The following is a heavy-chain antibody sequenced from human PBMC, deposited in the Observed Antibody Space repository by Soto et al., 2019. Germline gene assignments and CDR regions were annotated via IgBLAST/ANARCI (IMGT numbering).Heavy chain of an antibody. J-gene: IGHJ4*02. CDR3: AKVGDYGDYFDY. CDR2: ISGSGGST. Sequence: PGGSLRLSCAASGFTFSSYAMTWVRQAPGKGLEWVTAISGSGGSTYYADSVKGRFTISRDNAKKTLYLQLNSLRAEDTAVYYCAKVGDYGDYFDYWGQGTLVTVSS. D-gene: IGHD4-17*01. V-gene: IGHV3-23*01. CDR1: GFTFSSYA.